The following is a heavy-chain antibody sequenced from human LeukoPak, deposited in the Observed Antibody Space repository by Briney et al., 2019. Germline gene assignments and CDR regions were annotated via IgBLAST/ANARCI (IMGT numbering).Heavy chain of an antibody. CDR1: GGSISSSSYY. Sequence: SETLSLTCTVSGGSISSSSYYWGWIRQPPGKGLEWIGSIYYSGSTYYNPSLKSRVTISVDTSKNQFSLKLSSVTAADTAVYYCARRDITIFGVVIPRGWFDPWGQGTLVTASS. J-gene: IGHJ5*02. V-gene: IGHV4-39*01. CDR2: IYYSGST. CDR3: ARRDITIFGVVIPRGWFDP. D-gene: IGHD3-3*01.